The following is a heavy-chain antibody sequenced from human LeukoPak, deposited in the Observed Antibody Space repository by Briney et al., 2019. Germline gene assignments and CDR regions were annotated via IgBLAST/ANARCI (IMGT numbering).Heavy chain of an antibody. CDR1: VGSISTYY. J-gene: IGHJ4*02. CDR2: IYYTGST. Sequence: SETLALTCAVSVGSISTYYWSCIRHPPAKGLDYIGYIYYTGSTNYNPSLKSRVTISVDMSKNQFSLQMRSVNAADTAVYYCARSWYYDSGSFDYWGQGTLVTVSS. CDR3: ARSWYYDSGSFDY. V-gene: IGHV4-59*01. D-gene: IGHD3-10*01.